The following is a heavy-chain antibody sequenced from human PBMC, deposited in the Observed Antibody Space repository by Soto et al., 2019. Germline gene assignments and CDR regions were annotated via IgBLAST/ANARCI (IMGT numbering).Heavy chain of an antibody. CDR3: ARSSYYDSSGYYRSFFQH. CDR2: IWYDGSNK. CDR1: GCTFSSYG. V-gene: IGHV3-33*01. Sequence: PGGSLRLSCAASGCTFSSYGVHCVRQAPGKGLEWVAVIWYDGSNKYYADSVKGRFTISRDNSKNTLYLQMNSLRAEDTAVYYCARSSYYDSSGYYRSFFQHWGQGTLVTVSS. J-gene: IGHJ1*01. D-gene: IGHD3-22*01.